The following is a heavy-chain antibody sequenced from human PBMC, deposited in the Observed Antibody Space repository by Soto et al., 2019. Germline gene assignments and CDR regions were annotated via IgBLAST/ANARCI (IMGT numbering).Heavy chain of an antibody. CDR1: GFTFSNAW. CDR3: TTVPVLRFLEWYLSPNSYYYYYMDV. J-gene: IGHJ6*03. Sequence: PGGSLRLSCAASGFTFSNAWMSWFRQARGKGLEWVGRIKSKTDGGTTDYAAPVKGRFTISRDDSKNTLYLQMNSLKTEDTAVYYCTTVPVLRFLEWYLSPNSYYYYYMDVWGKGTTVTVSS. V-gene: IGHV3-15*01. CDR2: IKSKTDGGTT. D-gene: IGHD3-3*01.